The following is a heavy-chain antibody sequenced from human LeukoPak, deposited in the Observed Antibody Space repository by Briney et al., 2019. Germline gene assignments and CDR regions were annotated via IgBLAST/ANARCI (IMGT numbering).Heavy chain of an antibody. CDR2: IYYSGST. J-gene: IGHJ6*02. D-gene: IGHD5-24*01. CDR1: GGSISSYY. Sequence: PSETLSLTCTVYGGSISSYYWSWIRQPPGKGLEWIGYIYYSGSTNYNPSLKSRVTISVDTSKNQFSLKLSSVTAADTAVYYCARDLDGSYGMDVWGQGTTVTVSS. V-gene: IGHV4-59*01. CDR3: ARDLDGSYGMDV.